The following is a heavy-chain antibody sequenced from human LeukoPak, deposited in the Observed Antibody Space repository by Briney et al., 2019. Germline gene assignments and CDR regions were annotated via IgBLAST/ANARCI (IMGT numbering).Heavy chain of an antibody. V-gene: IGHV4-31*03. J-gene: IGHJ5*02. CDR3: ARGEEQLSSNWFDP. CDR1: GGSISSGGYY. CDR2: IYYSGST. Sequence: PSETLSLTCTVSGGSISSGGYYWSWIRQHPGKGLEWIGYIYYSGSTYYNPSLKSRVTISVDTSKNQFSLKLSSVTAADTAVYYCARGEEQLSSNWFDPWGQGTLVTVSS. D-gene: IGHD6-6*01.